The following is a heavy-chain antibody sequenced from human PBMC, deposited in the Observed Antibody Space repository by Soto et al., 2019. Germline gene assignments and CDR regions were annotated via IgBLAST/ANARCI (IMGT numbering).Heavy chain of an antibody. Sequence: ASVKVSCKASGYTFTTYTMHWVRQAPGQRLEWMGWINAGNGDTKYSQKFQGRVTITRDTSASTAYMELNSLRSEDTAIYYCARGPPRNWFDPWGQGTLVTVSS. CDR1: GYTFTTYT. CDR3: ARGPPRNWFDP. J-gene: IGHJ5*02. V-gene: IGHV1-3*01. CDR2: INAGNGDT.